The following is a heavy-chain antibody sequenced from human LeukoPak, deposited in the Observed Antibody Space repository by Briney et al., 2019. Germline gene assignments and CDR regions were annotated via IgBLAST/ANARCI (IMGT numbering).Heavy chain of an antibody. V-gene: IGHV3-30-3*01. CDR3: AKVGFWSGFPSGSSYYYYYMDV. D-gene: IGHD3-3*01. CDR1: GFTFSSYA. CDR2: ISYDGSNK. Sequence: GGSLRLSCAASGFTFSSYAMHWVRQAPGKGLEWVAVISYDGSNKYYADSVKGRFTISRDNSKNTLYLQMNSLRAEDTAVYYCAKVGFWSGFPSGSSYYYYYMDVWGKGTTVTVSS. J-gene: IGHJ6*03.